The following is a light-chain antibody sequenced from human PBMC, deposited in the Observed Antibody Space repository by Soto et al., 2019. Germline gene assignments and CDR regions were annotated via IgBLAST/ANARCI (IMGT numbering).Light chain of an antibody. CDR3: PQYGSSPWT. J-gene: IGKJ1*01. V-gene: IGKV3-20*01. CDR1: QSVSSSY. CDR2: GAS. Sequence: EIVLTQSPGTLSLSPGERATLSCRASQSVSSSYLAWYQQKPGQAPRLLIYGASSRATGIPDRFSGSGSGTDFTLTLSRLEPEDFAVYYCPQYGSSPWTFGQGTKVEI.